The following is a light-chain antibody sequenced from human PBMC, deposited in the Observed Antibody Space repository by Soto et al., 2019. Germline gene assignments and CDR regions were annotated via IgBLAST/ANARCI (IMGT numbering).Light chain of an antibody. CDR3: QHVSA. CDR1: QSLSSSH. CDR2: DAS. V-gene: IGKV3-20*01. J-gene: IGKJ1*01. Sequence: EIVLTQSPGTLSLSPGERASLSCRASQSLSSSHLIWYQQKPGQAPRLLIYDASSRATGIPDRFSGGGSGTDFTLTISRLEPEDFAVYYCQHVSAFGQGTKVEIK.